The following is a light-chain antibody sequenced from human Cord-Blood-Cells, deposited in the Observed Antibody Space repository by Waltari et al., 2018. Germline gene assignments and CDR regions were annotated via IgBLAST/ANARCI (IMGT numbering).Light chain of an antibody. J-gene: IGLJ1*01. CDR2: EGS. CDR1: SSAVGSYNL. Sequence: QSALTQPASVSGSPGQSITISCTGTSSAVGSYNLVSWYQQHPGKAPKLMIYEGSKLPSGVSSRFSGSKSGNTASLTISGLQAEDEADYYCCSYAGSSSYVVGTGTKVTVL. V-gene: IGLV2-23*01. CDR3: CSYAGSSSYV.